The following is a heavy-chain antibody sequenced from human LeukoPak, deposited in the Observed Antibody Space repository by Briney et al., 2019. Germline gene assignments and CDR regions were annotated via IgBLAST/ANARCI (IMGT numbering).Heavy chain of an antibody. CDR2: ISSSGSTI. J-gene: IGHJ6*02. CDR1: GFTFSSYE. CDR3: ARDRTAFGVVTYYGMDV. V-gene: IGHV3-48*03. Sequence: GGSLRLSCAASGFTFSSYEMNWVRQAPGKGLEWVSYISSSGSTIYYADSVKGRFTISRDNAKNSLYLQMYSLRAEDTAVYYCARDRTAFGVVTYYGMDVWGQGTTVTVSS. D-gene: IGHD3-3*01.